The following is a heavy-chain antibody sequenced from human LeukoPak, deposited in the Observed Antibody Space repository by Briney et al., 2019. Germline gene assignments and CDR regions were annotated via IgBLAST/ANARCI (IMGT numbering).Heavy chain of an antibody. J-gene: IGHJ6*03. CDR2: IYYSGST. Sequence: SETLSLTCTVSGGSISSSSYYWGWIRQPPGTGLEWIGSIYYSGSTYYNPSLKSRVTISVDTSKNQFSLKLSSVTAAGTAVYYCARRRDCSSTSCSGYYYYYMDVWGKGTTVTVSS. CDR3: ARRRDCSSTSCSGYYYYYMDV. CDR1: GGSISSSSYY. V-gene: IGHV4-39*01. D-gene: IGHD2-2*01.